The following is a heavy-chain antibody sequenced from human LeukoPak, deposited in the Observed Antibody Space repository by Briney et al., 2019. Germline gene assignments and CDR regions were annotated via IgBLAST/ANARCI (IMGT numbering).Heavy chain of an antibody. V-gene: IGHV3-7*01. J-gene: IGHJ4*02. CDR1: GFTFINYW. CDR3: ARIGGSVDIGWFFDY. D-gene: IGHD6-19*01. Sequence: PGGSLRLSCAASGFTFINYWMSWVRQAPGKGLEWVANIKGDGSDKLFLDSLRGRFTISRDNAKNSLYLHMNNLRAEDTAVYYCARIGGSVDIGWFFDYWGQGTLVTVSS. CDR2: IKGDGSDK.